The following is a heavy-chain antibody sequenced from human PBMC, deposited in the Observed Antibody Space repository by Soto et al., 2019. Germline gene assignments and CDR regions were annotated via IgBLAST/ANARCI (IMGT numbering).Heavy chain of an antibody. V-gene: IGHV3-74*02. CDR3: ASIPMVRGPSDY. CDR2: INGDGTTK. Sequence: EVRLVESGGGLVQPGGSLRLSCAASGFTFSTYWMHWVRQAPGKGLVWVSRINGDGTTKHYADSVKGRFTISRDNAKNTLYLQMNTLRGDDTAMYYCASIPMVRGPSDYWGQGTLVTVAS. D-gene: IGHD3-10*01. CDR1: GFTFSTYW. J-gene: IGHJ4*02.